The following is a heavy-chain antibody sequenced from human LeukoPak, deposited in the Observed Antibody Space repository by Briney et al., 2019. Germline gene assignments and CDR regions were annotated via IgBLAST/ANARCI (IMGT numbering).Heavy chain of an antibody. CDR1: GFTFSSYE. J-gene: IGHJ6*04. D-gene: IGHD3-10*01. Sequence: GGSLRLSCAASGFTFSSYEMNWVRQAPGKGLEWVSYITSSGSTKYYADSVKGRFTISRDNARNSLYLKLNSLRAEDTAIYYCARDTFLYYYGSGGYGMDVWGKGTTVTVSS. CDR2: ITSSGSTK. CDR3: ARDTFLYYYGSGGYGMDV. V-gene: IGHV3-48*03.